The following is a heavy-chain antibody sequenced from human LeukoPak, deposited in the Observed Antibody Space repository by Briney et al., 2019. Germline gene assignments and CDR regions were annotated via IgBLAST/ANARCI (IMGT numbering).Heavy chain of an antibody. CDR3: ARQRYYSGYDLVDY. Sequence: PSETLSLTCAVYGGSFSGYYWSWIRQPPGKGLEWIGEINHSGSTNYNPSLKSRVTISVETSKNQFSLKLSSVTAADTAVYYCARQRYYSGYDLVDYWGQGTLVTVSS. V-gene: IGHV4-34*01. CDR1: GGSFSGYY. CDR2: INHSGST. J-gene: IGHJ4*02. D-gene: IGHD5-12*01.